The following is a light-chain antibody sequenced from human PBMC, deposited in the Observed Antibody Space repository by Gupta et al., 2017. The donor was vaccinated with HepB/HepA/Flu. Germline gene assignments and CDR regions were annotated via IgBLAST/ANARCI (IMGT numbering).Light chain of an antibody. CDR2: GNS. CDR3: QSYDSSLSGSYV. J-gene: IGLJ1*01. Sequence: QSVLTQPPSVSGAPGQRVTISCTGSSSNIGAGYDVHWYQQLPGTAPNLLIYGNSNRPSGGPDRVSGSKSGTSAALAITGLQAEEEADYYCQSYDSSLSGSYVFGTGTKVTVL. CDR1: SSNIGAGYD. V-gene: IGLV1-40*01.